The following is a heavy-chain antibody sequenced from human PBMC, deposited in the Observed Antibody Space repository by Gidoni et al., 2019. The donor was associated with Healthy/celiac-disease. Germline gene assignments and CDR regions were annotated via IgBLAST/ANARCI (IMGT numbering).Heavy chain of an antibody. V-gene: IGHV3-23*01. Sequence: EVPLLESGGGLVQPGGSLRLSCAASGFTFSRYAMSWVRQAPGKGLEWVSAISGSGGSTYYADSVKGRFTISRDNSKNTLYLQMNSLRAEDTAVYYCAKALNGFGVFRVIDYWGQGTLVTVSS. J-gene: IGHJ4*02. CDR3: AKALNGFGVFRVIDY. CDR1: GFTFSRYA. CDR2: ISGSGGST. D-gene: IGHD3-10*01.